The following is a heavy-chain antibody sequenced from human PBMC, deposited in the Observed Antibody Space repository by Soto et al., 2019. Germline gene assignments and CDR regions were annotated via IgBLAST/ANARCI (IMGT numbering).Heavy chain of an antibody. J-gene: IGHJ4*02. Sequence: GGSLRLSCAASGFTFSSYAMHWVRQAPGKGLEWVAVISYDGNNKYYADSVKGRFTISRDNSKNTLYLQMNSLRAEDTAVYYCARDAYYYDSSGYFDYWGQGTLVTVSS. V-gene: IGHV3-30-3*01. CDR1: GFTFSSYA. D-gene: IGHD3-22*01. CDR3: ARDAYYYDSSGYFDY. CDR2: ISYDGNNK.